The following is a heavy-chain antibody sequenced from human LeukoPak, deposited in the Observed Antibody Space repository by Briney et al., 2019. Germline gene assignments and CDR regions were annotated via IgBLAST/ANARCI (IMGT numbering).Heavy chain of an antibody. CDR2: ISSSSNYI. CDR3: ANMIGGSYSAFDI. J-gene: IGHJ3*02. CDR1: GFTFSTYS. Sequence: GGSLRLSCAASGFTFSTYSMNWVRQAPGKGLEWVSSISSSSNYIYYADSVKGRFTISRDNAKNSLYLQMNSLRAEDTAVYYCANMIGGSYSAFDIWGQGTMVTVSS. V-gene: IGHV3-21*01. D-gene: IGHD1-26*01.